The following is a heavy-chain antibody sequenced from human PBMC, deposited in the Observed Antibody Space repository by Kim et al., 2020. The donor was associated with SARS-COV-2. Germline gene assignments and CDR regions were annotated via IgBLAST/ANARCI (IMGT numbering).Heavy chain of an antibody. J-gene: IGHJ4*02. CDR1: GFTFGDYA. D-gene: IGHD3-16*01. V-gene: IGHV3-49*04. Sequence: GGSLRLSCTASGFTFGDYAMSWVRQAPGKGLEWVGFIRSKAYGGTTEYAASVKGRFTISRDDSKSIAYLQMNSLKTEDTAVYYCTRDGGLGFDYWGQGTLVTVSS. CDR3: TRDGGLGFDY. CDR2: IRSKAYGGTT.